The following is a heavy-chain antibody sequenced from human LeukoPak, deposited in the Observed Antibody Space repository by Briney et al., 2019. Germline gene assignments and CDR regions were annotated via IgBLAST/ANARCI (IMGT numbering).Heavy chain of an antibody. D-gene: IGHD1-14*01. CDR1: GESFHSYF. J-gene: IGHJ4*02. CDR3: ARRPQSSGNHDGPSGLDY. CDR2: INHGGNT. V-gene: IGHV4-34*01. Sequence: SETLSLTCAVYGESFHSYFWSWIRQFPGKELEWIGEINHGGNTNYNPSLKTRVTISADTSKNQFSLKVTSVTAADAAIYYCARRPQSSGNHDGPSGLDYWGQGTLVAVSS.